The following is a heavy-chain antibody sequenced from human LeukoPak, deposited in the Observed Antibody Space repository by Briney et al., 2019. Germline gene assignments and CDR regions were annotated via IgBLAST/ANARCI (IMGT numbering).Heavy chain of an antibody. J-gene: IGHJ4*02. D-gene: IGHD3-10*01. Sequence: GGSLRLSCAAFGFSVSSIYMNWVRQAPGKGLEWVSVIYSGGNAYYADSVKGRFTISRDNSKNTLDLQMNSLRAEDTAVYYCARGAAVRGVSITAPRFDYWGQGTLVTVSS. CDR1: GFSVSSIY. CDR3: ARGAAVRGVSITAPRFDY. V-gene: IGHV3-66*01. CDR2: IYSGGNA.